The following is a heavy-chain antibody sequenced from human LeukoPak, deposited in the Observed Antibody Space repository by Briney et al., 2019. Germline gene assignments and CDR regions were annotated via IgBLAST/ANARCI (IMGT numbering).Heavy chain of an antibody. CDR1: GFTFSSYG. Sequence: GGSLRLSCAASGFTFSSYGMHWVRQAPGKGLEWVAVISYDGSNKYYADSVKGRFTISRDNSKNTLYLQMNSLRSEDTAVYYCARGSRDGYNGGIDYWGQGTLVTVSS. CDR3: ARGSRDGYNGGIDY. D-gene: IGHD5-24*01. CDR2: ISYDGSNK. J-gene: IGHJ4*02. V-gene: IGHV3-30*03.